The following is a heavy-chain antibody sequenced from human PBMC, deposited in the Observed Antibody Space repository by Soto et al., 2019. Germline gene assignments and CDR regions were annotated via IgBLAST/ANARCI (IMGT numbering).Heavy chain of an antibody. CDR3: ASFSIAATDPYGMDV. Sequence: QVQLVQSGAEVKKPGASVKVSCKASGYTFTSYGISWVRQAPGQGLEWMGWISAYNGNTNYAQKPEGIVTITTDPATSTAYMELGSLRSDDTAAYYCASFSIAATDPYGMDVWGQGTTVTVSS. V-gene: IGHV1-18*01. J-gene: IGHJ6*02. CDR2: ISAYNGNT. CDR1: GYTFTSYG. D-gene: IGHD6-13*01.